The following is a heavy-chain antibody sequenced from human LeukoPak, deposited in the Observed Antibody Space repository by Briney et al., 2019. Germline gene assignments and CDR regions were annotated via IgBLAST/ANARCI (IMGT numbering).Heavy chain of an antibody. CDR2: INAGNGNT. CDR1: GYTFTSYA. CDR3: AVLDTAMVEGGVDY. J-gene: IGHJ4*02. Sequence: ASVKVSCKASGYTFTSYAMHWVRQAPGQRLEWMGWINAGNGNTKYSQKFQGRVTITADESTSTAYMELSSLRSEDTAVYYCAVLDTAMVEGGVDYWGQGTLVTVSS. V-gene: IGHV1-3*01. D-gene: IGHD5-18*01.